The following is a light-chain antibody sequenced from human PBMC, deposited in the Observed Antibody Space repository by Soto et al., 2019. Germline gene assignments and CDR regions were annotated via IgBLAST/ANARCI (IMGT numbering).Light chain of an antibody. CDR3: QRRSNWLWT. CDR1: QSVTSY. J-gene: IGKJ1*01. Sequence: EIVLTQSPGTLSLSPGERATLSCRASQSVTSYLAWYQQKPGQAPRLLIYDVSNRATGIPARFSGSGSGTGFTLTISSLEPEDFAVYYCQRRSNWLWTFGPGTKVDIK. CDR2: DVS. V-gene: IGKV3-11*01.